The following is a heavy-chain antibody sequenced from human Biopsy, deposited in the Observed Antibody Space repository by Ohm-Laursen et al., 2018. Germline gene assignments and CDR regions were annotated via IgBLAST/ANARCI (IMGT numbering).Heavy chain of an antibody. CDR1: GFTFSSYA. CDR2: ISGSGADT. CDR3: ANTPTGSCWVGDAFDI. D-gene: IGHD6-19*01. V-gene: IGHV3-23*01. J-gene: IGHJ3*02. Sequence: SLRLSCAASGFTFSSYAMSWVRQAPGKGLEWVSTISGSGADTYYAHSVKGRFTISRDNSRNMLFLQMKSLRAEDTALYYCANTPTGSCWVGDAFDIWGQGTMVTVSS.